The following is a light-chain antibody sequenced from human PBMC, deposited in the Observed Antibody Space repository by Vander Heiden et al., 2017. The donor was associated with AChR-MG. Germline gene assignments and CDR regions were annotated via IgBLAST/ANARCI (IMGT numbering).Light chain of an antibody. V-gene: IGKV3-15*01. CDR2: CAS. J-gene: IGKJ5*01. CDR1: QSVSSN. CDR3: QQYNNWPPIT. Sequence: EIVMTQSPATLSVSPGERATISCRASQSVSSNLAWYQQKPGQAPRLLIYCASTSATGIPARFSGSGSGTEFTLTISSLQSEDFAVYYCQQYNNWPPITFGQGTRLEIK.